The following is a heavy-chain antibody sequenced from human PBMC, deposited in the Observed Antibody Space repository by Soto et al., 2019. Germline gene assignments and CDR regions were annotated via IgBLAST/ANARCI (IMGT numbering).Heavy chain of an antibody. Sequence: GGSLRLSCAASGFTFSSYWMSWVRQAPGKGLEWVANIKQDGSEKYYVDSVKGRFTISRDNAKNSLYLQMNSLRAEDTAVYYCARVGDYDFWGGYPYYMDVWGKGTTVTVSS. CDR2: IKQDGSEK. V-gene: IGHV3-7*01. J-gene: IGHJ6*03. CDR1: GFTFSSYW. D-gene: IGHD3-3*01. CDR3: ARVGDYDFWGGYPYYMDV.